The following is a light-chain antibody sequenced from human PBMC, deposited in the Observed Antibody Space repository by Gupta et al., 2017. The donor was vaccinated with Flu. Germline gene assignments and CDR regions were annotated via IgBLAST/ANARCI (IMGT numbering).Light chain of an antibody. CDR1: SSNIGNSF. Sequence: VTISCSATSSNIGNSFVSCYQLLPGSGHKVVIYDNNRRHCGIPDRFSASKSGSSATPGISGLHTGDEADYFCGTWDSGLSAVVFGVGTKVTVL. CDR3: GTWDSGLSAVV. J-gene: IGLJ2*01. CDR2: DNN. V-gene: IGLV1-51*01.